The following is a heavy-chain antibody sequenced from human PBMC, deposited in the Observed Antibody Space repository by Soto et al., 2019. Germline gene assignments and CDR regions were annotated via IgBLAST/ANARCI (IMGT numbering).Heavy chain of an antibody. CDR2: ISGSGGST. J-gene: IGHJ3*02. CDR1: GFTFSSYA. CDR3: AKNLAIGVKWLRFDAFDM. D-gene: IGHD5-12*01. V-gene: IGHV3-23*01. Sequence: EVQLLESGGGLVQPGGSLRLSCAASGFTFSSYAMSWVRQAPGKGLEWVSAISGSGGSTYYADSVKGRFTISRDNSKNTLYLQMNSLRAEDTAVYYCAKNLAIGVKWLRFDAFDMWGQGTMVTVSS.